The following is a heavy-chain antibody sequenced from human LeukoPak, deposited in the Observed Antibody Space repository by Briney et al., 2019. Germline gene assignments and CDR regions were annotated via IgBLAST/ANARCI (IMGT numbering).Heavy chain of an antibody. Sequence: PGGSLRLSCAASGFTFSTYGMHWVRQAPGKGLEWVAVIWYDGSNKYYADSVKGRFTVSRDDSTNTLYLQMNSLRAEDTAVYYCASEWGRCSDNSCSYDYWGQGTLVTVSS. J-gene: IGHJ4*02. CDR3: ASEWGRCSDNSCSYDY. V-gene: IGHV3-33*01. CDR1: GFTFSTYG. D-gene: IGHD2-2*01. CDR2: IWYDGSNK.